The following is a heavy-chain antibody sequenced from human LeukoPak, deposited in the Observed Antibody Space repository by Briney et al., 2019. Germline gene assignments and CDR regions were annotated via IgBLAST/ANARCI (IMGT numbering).Heavy chain of an antibody. Sequence: SETLSLTCTVSGGSISSSSYYWGWIRQPPGKWREWIGSIYYSGSTTYNPPRKSRVTISVDTSKNQFSLKLSSVTAADTAVYYCARGGGYSSSWYHQEPGLDYYYYMDVWGKGTTVTISS. D-gene: IGHD6-13*01. CDR1: GGSISSSSYY. CDR2: IYYSGST. V-gene: IGHV4-39*07. J-gene: IGHJ6*03. CDR3: ARGGGYSSSWYHQEPGLDYYYYMDV.